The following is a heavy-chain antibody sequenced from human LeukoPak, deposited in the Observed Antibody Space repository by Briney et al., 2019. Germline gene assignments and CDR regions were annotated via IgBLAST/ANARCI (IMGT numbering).Heavy chain of an antibody. Sequence: SETLSLTWSVSGGSISSTGYYWGWIRQPPGKGLEWIGNFYNSGSTHYSPSLKSRVTMSVDTSKNQFSLKLSSVTAAYLEMHNRTGDDRAGYSGNENAFDIWGQGTVVTVSS. J-gene: IGHJ3*02. CDR1: GGSISSTGYY. CDR3: TGDDRAGYSGNENAFDI. V-gene: IGHV4-39*07. CDR2: FYNSGST. D-gene: IGHD5-12*01.